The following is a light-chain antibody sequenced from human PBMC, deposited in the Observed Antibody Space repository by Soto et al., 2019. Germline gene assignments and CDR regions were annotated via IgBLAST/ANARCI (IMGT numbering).Light chain of an antibody. CDR1: QSVASS. V-gene: IGKV3-15*01. J-gene: IGKJ5*01. Sequence: VMTQSHTSLSVSPGERVGLSCGASQSVASSLAWYQQKPGQAPRLLIYGTSTRATGVPARFSGSGSGTDFTLTISSLQAADFAIYHCQHYNNWPNAFGQGTRLEIK. CDR3: QHYNNWPNA. CDR2: GTS.